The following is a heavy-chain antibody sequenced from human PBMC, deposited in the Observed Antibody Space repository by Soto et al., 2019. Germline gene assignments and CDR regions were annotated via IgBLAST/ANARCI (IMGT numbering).Heavy chain of an antibody. CDR3: STNKRSSWSLDL. CDR2: IKSKSDGGTT. D-gene: IGHD1-26*01. CDR1: GFTFSNAW. J-gene: IGHJ6*02. Sequence: GGSLRLSCAASGFTFSNAWMNWVRQAPGKGLEWVGRIKSKSDGGTTDYAAPVEGRFTISRDDSKDTLYLQVSGLKTEDTGLYFCSTNKRSSWSLDLWGQGTTVTVSS. V-gene: IGHV3-15*07.